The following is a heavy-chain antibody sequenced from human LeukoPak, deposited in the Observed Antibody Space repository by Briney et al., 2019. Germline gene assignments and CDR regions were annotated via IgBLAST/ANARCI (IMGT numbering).Heavy chain of an antibody. CDR3: AVEDCSSISCYFF. CDR1: GFTFSSYA. Sequence: GGSLRLSCVACGFTFSSYAMSWVRQAPGKGLEWVSGISGSGGSTYYADSVKGRFTISRDNSKNTLYLQMNSLRAEDTATYYCAVEDCSSISCYFFWGQGTLLTVSS. V-gene: IGHV3-23*01. CDR2: ISGSGGST. D-gene: IGHD2-2*01. J-gene: IGHJ4*02.